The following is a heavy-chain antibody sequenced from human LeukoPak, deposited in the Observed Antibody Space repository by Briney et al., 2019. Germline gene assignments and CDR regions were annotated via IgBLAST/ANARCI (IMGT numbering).Heavy chain of an antibody. D-gene: IGHD1-26*01. CDR1: GLGFSSA. CDR2: ISCSGDRT. V-gene: IGHV3-23*01. CDR3: ATGTGGSYTWGTYYFDY. J-gene: IGHJ4*02. Sequence: GGSLRLSCAASGLGFSSAMNWVRPAPGKGLEWVSAISCSGDRTYYGDSVKGRFTISRDNSKNTLYLQMNSLRAEDTAVYYCATGTGGSYTWGTYYFDYWGQGALVTVSS.